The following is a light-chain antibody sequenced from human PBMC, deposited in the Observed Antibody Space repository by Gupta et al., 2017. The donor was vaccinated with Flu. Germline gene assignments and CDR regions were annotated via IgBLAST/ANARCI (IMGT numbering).Light chain of an antibody. V-gene: IGKV1-39*01. CDR3: QQSDSTPWT. J-gene: IGKJ1*01. CDR2: AAS. Sequence: IQLTRSPSSLSASVGDRVTITCRASQSISSYLNWYQQKPGKAPKLLIYAASSLQSGVPSRFSGSGSGTDFTLTISSLQPEDFATYYCQQSDSTPWTFGQGTQVEIK. CDR1: QSISSY.